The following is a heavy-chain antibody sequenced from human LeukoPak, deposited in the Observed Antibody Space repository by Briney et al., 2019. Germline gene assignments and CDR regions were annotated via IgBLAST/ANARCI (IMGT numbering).Heavy chain of an antibody. V-gene: IGHV3-53*01. CDR2: IYSGGST. D-gene: IGHD4-23*01. Sequence: PGVSLRLPCAASGLTFSSYWVHWVRQATGKGLEWVSVIYSGGSTYYADSVKGRFTISRDNSKNTLYLHMNSLRAEDTAVYYCAKWSPFGGNPGYWGQGTLVTVSS. J-gene: IGHJ4*02. CDR3: AKWSPFGGNPGY. CDR1: GLTFSSYW.